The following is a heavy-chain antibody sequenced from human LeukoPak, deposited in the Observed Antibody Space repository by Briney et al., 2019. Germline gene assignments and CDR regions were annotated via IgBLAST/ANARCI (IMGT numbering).Heavy chain of an antibody. CDR1: GFTFSNYA. D-gene: IGHD1-26*01. CDR3: AKRAVVGPIGYFDF. J-gene: IGHJ4*02. Sequence: GGSLRLSCAASGFTFSNYALSWVRQAPGQGLQWVSAIVTSDGSTYYADSVKGRFTISRDISKNTLYLQMNSLRADDTAVYYCAKRAVVGPIGYFDFWGQGTLVTVSS. V-gene: IGHV3-23*01. CDR2: IVTSDGST.